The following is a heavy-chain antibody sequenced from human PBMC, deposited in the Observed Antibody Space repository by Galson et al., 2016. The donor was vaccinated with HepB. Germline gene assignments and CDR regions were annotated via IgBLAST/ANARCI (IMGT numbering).Heavy chain of an antibody. V-gene: IGHV2-5*02. J-gene: IGHJ4*02. CDR3: SHYNGNWSFDY. Sequence: PALVNPTQTLTLTCTFSGFSLSTSGVGVGWIRQPPGKALEWLALIYWDDDKRYSPSLKRRLTITKDISKNHVILTMTNLDPVDTATYFCSHYNGNWSFDYWGQGSLVTVSS. CDR1: GFSLSTSGVG. D-gene: IGHD1-1*01. CDR2: IYWDDDK.